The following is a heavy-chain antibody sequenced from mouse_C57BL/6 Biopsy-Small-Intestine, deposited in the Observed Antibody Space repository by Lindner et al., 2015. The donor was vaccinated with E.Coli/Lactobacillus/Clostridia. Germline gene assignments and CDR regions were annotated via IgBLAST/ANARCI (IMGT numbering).Heavy chain of an antibody. CDR3: ARDIRSSSHPETDY. V-gene: IGHV1-7*01. Sequence: SVKVSCKASGYTFTSYGISWVRQAPGQGLEWMGWISAYTGKTKSAQKVQGRVTMTTDTSTSPAYMELRSLRSDDTAVYYCARDIRSSSHPETDYWGQGTLVTVSS. CDR2: ISAYTGKT. D-gene: IGHD3-2*02. J-gene: IGHJ4*01. CDR1: GYTFTSYG.